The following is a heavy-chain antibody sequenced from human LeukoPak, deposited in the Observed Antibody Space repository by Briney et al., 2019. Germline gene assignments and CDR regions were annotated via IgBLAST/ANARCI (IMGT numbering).Heavy chain of an antibody. CDR1: GFTFSSYC. CDR2: IKQDGSEK. Sequence: PGGSLRLSCAASGFTFSSYCMSWVRQAPGKGLEWVANIKQDGSEKYYVDSVKGRFIISRDNAKNTLYLQMNSLRAEDTAVYYCARESDWARDYWGQGTLVTVSS. V-gene: IGHV3-7*01. D-gene: IGHD3-9*01. CDR3: ARESDWARDY. J-gene: IGHJ4*02.